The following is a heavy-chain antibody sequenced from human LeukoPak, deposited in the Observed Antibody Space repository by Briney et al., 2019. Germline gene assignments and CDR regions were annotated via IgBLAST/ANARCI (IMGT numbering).Heavy chain of an antibody. J-gene: IGHJ4*02. CDR3: ARTTTSSGWYVDY. CDR1: GYSFTTYW. D-gene: IGHD6-19*01. CDR2: IYPGDSDT. V-gene: IGHV5-51*01. Sequence: GESLKISFKGSGYSFTTYWIGWVRQMPGKGLEWMGIIYPGDSDTRYSPSFQGQVTISADKSISTAYLQWSSLKASDTAMYYCARTTTSSGWYVDYWGQGTLVTVSS.